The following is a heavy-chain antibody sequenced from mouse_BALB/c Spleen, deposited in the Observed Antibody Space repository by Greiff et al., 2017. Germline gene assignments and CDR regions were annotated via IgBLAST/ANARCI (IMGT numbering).Heavy chain of an antibody. CDR1: GFTFSSYG. Sequence: DVQLVESGGDLVKPGGSLKLSCAASGFTFSSYGMSWVRQTPDKRLEWVATISSGGSYTYYPDSVKGRFTISRDNARNILYLQMSSLRSEDTAMYYCARAQFITTVVAPYFDYWGQGTTLTVSS. J-gene: IGHJ2*01. CDR2: ISSGGSYT. CDR3: ARAQFITTVVAPYFDY. V-gene: IGHV5-6*01. D-gene: IGHD1-1*01.